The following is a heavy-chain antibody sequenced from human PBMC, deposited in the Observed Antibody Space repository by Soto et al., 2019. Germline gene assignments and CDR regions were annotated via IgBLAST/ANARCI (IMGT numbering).Heavy chain of an antibody. CDR3: ARDLTYYDFWSGYYDTMGYYYYGMDV. Sequence: PGGSLRLSCAASGFTFSSYSMNWVRQAPGKGLECVSSISSSSSYIYYADSVKGRFTISRDNAKNSLYLQMNSLRAEDTAVYYCARDLTYYDFWSGYYDTMGYYYYGMDVWGRGTTVTVSS. CDR1: GFTFSSYS. J-gene: IGHJ6*02. V-gene: IGHV3-21*01. CDR2: ISSSSSYI. D-gene: IGHD3-3*01.